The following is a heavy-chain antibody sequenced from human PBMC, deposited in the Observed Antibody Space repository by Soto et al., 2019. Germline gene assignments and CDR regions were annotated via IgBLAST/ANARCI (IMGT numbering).Heavy chain of an antibody. CDR3: ARDLHNTFFDP. J-gene: IGHJ5*02. D-gene: IGHD1-1*01. CDR2: IYSSGST. Sequence: QVQLQESGPGLVKPSQTLSLTCTVSGASMSSGGYYWTGIRQSPGKGLEWIVYIYSSGSTYYNPSRESRVAISSDTARRQFTLSMHSVTAADTAISYCARDLHNTFFDPWGQGTLGTVSS. CDR1: GASMSSGGYY. V-gene: IGHV4-31*03.